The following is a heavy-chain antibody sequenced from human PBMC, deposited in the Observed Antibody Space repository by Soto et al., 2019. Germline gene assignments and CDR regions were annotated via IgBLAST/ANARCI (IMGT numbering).Heavy chain of an antibody. CDR1: GGSISSYY. CDR3: ARRSGSCFDL. D-gene: IGHD3-10*01. V-gene: IGHV4-59*08. J-gene: IGHJ3*01. CDR2: IYYSGST. Sequence: QVQLQESGPGLVKPSETLSLTCTVSGGSISSYYWSWIRQPPGKGLEWIGYIYYSGSTNYNPSLTLRVPISVDTSNTQFSLTLSSVTAADTAVYYCARRSGSCFDLWGQGTMVTVSS.